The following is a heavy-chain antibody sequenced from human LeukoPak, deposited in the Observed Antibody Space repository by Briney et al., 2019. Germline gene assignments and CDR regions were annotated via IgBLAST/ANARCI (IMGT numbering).Heavy chain of an antibody. CDR2: ISGDGITT. J-gene: IGHJ4*01. CDR3: ARGFYGSGNS. CDR1: GFTFSNYW. V-gene: IGHV3-74*01. Sequence: GGALRLSCAASGFTFSNYWMYWVRQAPGRGPLWVSRISGDGITTYYAGSVKGRFTISRDNAKNTLYLQMHSLRAEDSAVYYCARGFYGSGNSWGHGTLVTVSS. D-gene: IGHD3-10*01.